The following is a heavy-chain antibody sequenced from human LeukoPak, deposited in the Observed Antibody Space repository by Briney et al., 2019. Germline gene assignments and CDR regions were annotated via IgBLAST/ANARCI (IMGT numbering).Heavy chain of an antibody. Sequence: GGSLRLSCAASGFKFNTYIMNWIRQAPGKGLEWVSIINSGGTVRYYADSVKGRFTISRDNAKNSLYLQMNSLRAEDTAVYYCARPYSSSSGYWGQGTLVTVSS. CDR3: ARPYSSSSGY. CDR1: GFKFNTYI. V-gene: IGHV3-21*05. D-gene: IGHD6-6*01. CDR2: INSGGTVR. J-gene: IGHJ4*02.